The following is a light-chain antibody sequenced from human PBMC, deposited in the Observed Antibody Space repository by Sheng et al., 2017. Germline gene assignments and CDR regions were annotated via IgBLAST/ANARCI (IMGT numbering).Light chain of an antibody. CDR3: QQRSSWPPYS. V-gene: IGKV3-11*01. J-gene: IGKJ2*03. Sequence: EIVLTQSPATLSLSPGERATLSCRASQSVSSQLAWYQQKPGQAPRLLIYDASNRATGIPARFSGSGSGTDFTLTISSLEPEDFAVYYCQQRSSWPPYSFGQGTKLEMK. CDR2: DAS. CDR1: QSVSSQ.